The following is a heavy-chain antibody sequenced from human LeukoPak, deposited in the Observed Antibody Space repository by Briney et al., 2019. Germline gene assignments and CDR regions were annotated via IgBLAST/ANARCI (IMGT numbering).Heavy chain of an antibody. J-gene: IGHJ4*02. Sequence: ASVKVSCKASGYTFTRYYMHWVRQAPGQGLEWMGWINPNSGGTNYAQKLQGRVTMTRDTSISTAYMELRRLRSEDTAVYYCARVGCVGIGYYFDYWGQGTLVTVSS. CDR2: INPNSGGT. V-gene: IGHV1-2*02. CDR1: GYTFTRYY. CDR3: ARVGCVGIGYYFDY. D-gene: IGHD7-27*01.